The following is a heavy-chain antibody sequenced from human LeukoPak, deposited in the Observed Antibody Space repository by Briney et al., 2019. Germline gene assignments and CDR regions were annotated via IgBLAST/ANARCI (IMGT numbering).Heavy chain of an antibody. J-gene: IGHJ4*02. Sequence: ASVKVSCKASGYTFTGYYMHWVRQAPGQGLEWMGWINPNSGGTNYAQEFQGRVTMTRDTSISTAYMELSRLRSDDTAVYYCARGPEGPYFDYWGQGTLVTVSS. V-gene: IGHV1-2*02. CDR2: INPNSGGT. CDR1: GYTFTGYY. CDR3: ARGPEGPYFDY.